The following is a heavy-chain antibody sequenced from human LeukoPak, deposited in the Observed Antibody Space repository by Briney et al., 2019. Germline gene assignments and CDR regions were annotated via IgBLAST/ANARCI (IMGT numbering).Heavy chain of an antibody. D-gene: IGHD6-13*01. CDR3: ARRLGSSADGILKYYFDY. CDR2: IYYSGST. J-gene: IGHJ4*02. V-gene: IGHV4-59*01. Sequence: KPSETLSLTCTVYGGSISSYYWSWIRQPPGKGLEWIGYIYYSGSTNYNPSLKSRVTISVDTSNNQFSLKLSSVTAADTAVYYCARRLGSSADGILKYYFDYWGQGTLVTVSS. CDR1: GGSISSYY.